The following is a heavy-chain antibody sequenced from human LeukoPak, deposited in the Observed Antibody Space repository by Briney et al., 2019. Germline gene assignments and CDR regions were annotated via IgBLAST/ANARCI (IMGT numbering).Heavy chain of an antibody. CDR2: ISSSGSTI. V-gene: IGHV3-48*03. J-gene: IGHJ4*02. CDR3: AREIRYCSGSKCYLFDY. D-gene: IGHD2-15*01. Sequence: GGSLRLSCAASGFTFSSYEMNWVRQAPGKGLEWVSYISSSGSTIYYADSVKGRFTISRDNAKDSLYLQMNSLRAEDTAVYYCAREIRYCSGSKCYLFDYWGQGTLVTVSS. CDR1: GFTFSSYE.